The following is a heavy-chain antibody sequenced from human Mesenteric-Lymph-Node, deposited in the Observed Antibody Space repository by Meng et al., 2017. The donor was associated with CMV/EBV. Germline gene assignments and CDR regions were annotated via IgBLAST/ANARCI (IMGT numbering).Heavy chain of an antibody. V-gene: IGHV3-20*04. D-gene: IGHD3-9*01. Sequence: GESLKISCVGSGFIFDDYGMNWVRQLPGKGLEWVSGLNADGGSSAYAGSVKGRFTISRDNAKNSLYLQMNSLRAEDTAVYYCARTLYYDVLTGYYAPYYYYGMDVWGQGTTVTVSS. CDR1: GFIFDDYG. CDR3: ARTLYYDVLTGYYAPYYYYGMDV. J-gene: IGHJ6*02. CDR2: LNADGGSS.